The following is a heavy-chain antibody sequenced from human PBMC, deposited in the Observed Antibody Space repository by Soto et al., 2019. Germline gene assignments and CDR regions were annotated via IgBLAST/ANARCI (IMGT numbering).Heavy chain of an antibody. CDR2: IIPIFGTA. V-gene: IGHV1-69*06. J-gene: IGHJ3*02. CDR3: ARDGDRYCSGGSCYPDAFDI. D-gene: IGHD2-15*01. Sequence: QVQLVQSGAEVKKPGSSVKVSCKASGGTFSSYAISWVRQAPGQGLEWMGGIIPIFGTANYAQKFQGRVTINADKSTSTAYMELSSLRSEDTAVYYCARDGDRYCSGGSCYPDAFDIWGQGTMVTVSS. CDR1: GGTFSSYA.